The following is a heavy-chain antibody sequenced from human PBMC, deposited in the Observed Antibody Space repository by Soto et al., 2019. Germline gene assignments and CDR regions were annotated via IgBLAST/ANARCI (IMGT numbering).Heavy chain of an antibody. J-gene: IGHJ3*02. Sequence: SETLSLTCIVSGDSVTSGSYYWTWLRQPPGKGLEWIGYISYTGRTKYNPSLQSRVTISVDTYKNDFSLNLSSVTAADTAVYFCAREFPGALERARAFDIWGQGRVVT. CDR3: AREFPGALERARAFDI. V-gene: IGHV4-61*03. D-gene: IGHD1-1*01. CDR2: ISYTGRT. CDR1: GDSVTSGSYY.